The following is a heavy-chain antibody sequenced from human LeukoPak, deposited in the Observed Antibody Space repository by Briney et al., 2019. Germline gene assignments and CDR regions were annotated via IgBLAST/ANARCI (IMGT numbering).Heavy chain of an antibody. J-gene: IGHJ6*03. Sequence: PGGSLRLSCAASGFTFSSYWMHWVRQAPGKGLVWVSRINSDGSSTSYADSVKGRFTISRDNAKNTLYLQMNSLRAEGTAVYYCARAGVVIPYYYYYMDVWGKGTTVTVSS. D-gene: IGHD3-3*01. CDR1: GFTFSSYW. V-gene: IGHV3-74*01. CDR3: ARAGVVIPYYYYYMDV. CDR2: INSDGSST.